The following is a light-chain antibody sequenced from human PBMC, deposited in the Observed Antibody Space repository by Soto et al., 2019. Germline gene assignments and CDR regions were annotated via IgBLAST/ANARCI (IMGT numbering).Light chain of an antibody. J-gene: IGLJ3*02. CDR2: HNN. CDR3: QSRDSSLSSSWV. CDR1: SSNIGADFD. V-gene: IGLV1-40*01. Sequence: QYVLTQPPSVSGAPGQRVTISCTGSSSNIGADFDVHWYQHLPGTAPKLLISHNNNRPSGVPDRFSGSKSGTSASLAITGLPADDEAVYYCQSRDSSLSSSWVFGGGTKVTVL.